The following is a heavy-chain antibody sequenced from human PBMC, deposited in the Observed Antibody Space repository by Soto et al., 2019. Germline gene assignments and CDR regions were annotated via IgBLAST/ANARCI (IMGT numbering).Heavy chain of an antibody. V-gene: IGHV4-30-2*01. CDR3: ARENGAWNRYGMYV. D-gene: IGHD1-1*01. Sequence: QLQLQESGSGLVKPSQTLSLTCAVSGGSISSGGYSWSWIRQPPGKGLEWIGYIYHSGSTYYNPYLKSRVTISVDRSKTQLSLKLSSVTAADTAVYYCARENGAWNRYGMYVWGQGTTVTVSS. J-gene: IGHJ6*02. CDR2: IYHSGST. CDR1: GGSISSGGYS.